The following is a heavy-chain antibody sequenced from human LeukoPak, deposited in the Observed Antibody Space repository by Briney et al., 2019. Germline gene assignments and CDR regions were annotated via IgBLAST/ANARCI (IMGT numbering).Heavy chain of an antibody. CDR2: INPNSGGT. J-gene: IGHJ4*02. CDR3: ATNSGSYFRS. CDR1: GYTFSNYF. D-gene: IGHD1-26*01. V-gene: IGHV1-2*02. Sequence: ASVKVSCKASGYTFSNYFMHWVRQAPGQGLEWMGWINPNSGGTNYAQKFQGSVTMTRDTSISTAYMELSRLTSDDTAVYYCATNSGSYFRSWGQGTLVTVSS.